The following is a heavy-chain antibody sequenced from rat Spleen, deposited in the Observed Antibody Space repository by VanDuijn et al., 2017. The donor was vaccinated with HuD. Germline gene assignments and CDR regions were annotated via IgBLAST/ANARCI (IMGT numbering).Heavy chain of an antibody. CDR2: ISFDVRNT. V-gene: IGHV5-29*01. CDR3: ARPNYGYPFAY. CDR1: GFTVSDYY. Sequence: EVQLVESDGGLVQPGRSLKLSCAASGFTVSDYYMAWVRQAPTKGLEWVATISFDVRNTYSRDSVKGRFTSSRDNAKSTIYLQMDSLRSEETATYYCARPNYGYPFAYWGQGTLVTVSS. D-gene: IGHD1-11*01. J-gene: IGHJ3*01.